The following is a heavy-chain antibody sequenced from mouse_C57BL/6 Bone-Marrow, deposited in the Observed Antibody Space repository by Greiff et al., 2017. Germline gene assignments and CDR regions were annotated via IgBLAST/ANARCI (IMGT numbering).Heavy chain of an antibody. J-gene: IGHJ4*01. CDR3: TRDYASFYAMYY. CDR2: IHPNSGST. CDR1: GYTFTSYW. D-gene: IGHD1-1*01. V-gene: IGHV1-64*01. Sequence: QVQLQQPGAELVKPGASVKLSCKASGYTFTSYWMHWVKQRPGQGLEWIGMIHPNSGSTNYNEKFKSKATLTVDKSSSTASMQLSSLTSEYSAVYYGTRDYASFYAMYYWGQGNSVTLSA.